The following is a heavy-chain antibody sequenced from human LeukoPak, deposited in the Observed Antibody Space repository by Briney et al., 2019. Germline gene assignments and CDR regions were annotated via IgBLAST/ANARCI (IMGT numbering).Heavy chain of an antibody. D-gene: IGHD1-26*01. CDR3: ARHNSGSPLTDY. Sequence: GGSLRLSCTASGFTFGDYAMSWFRQAPGKGLEWVGFIRSKAYGGTTEYAASVKGRFTISRDNAKNSLYLQMNSLRAEDTAVYYCARHNSGSPLTDYWGQGTLVTVSS. J-gene: IGHJ4*02. V-gene: IGHV3-49*03. CDR2: IRSKAYGGTT. CDR1: GFTFGDYA.